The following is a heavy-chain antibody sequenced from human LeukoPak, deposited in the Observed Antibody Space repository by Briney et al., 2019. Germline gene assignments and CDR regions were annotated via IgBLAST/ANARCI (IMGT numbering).Heavy chain of an antibody. CDR3: AKDDGSYGPGDAFDI. D-gene: IGHD5-18*01. CDR1: GFTFSSYA. J-gene: IGHJ3*02. V-gene: IGHV3-23*01. Sequence: GGSLRLSCAASGFTFSSYAMSWVRQTPGKGLEWVSGISSSGGSTYYADSVKGRFTISRDNSKNTLYLQMNSLRAEDTAVYYCAKDDGSYGPGDAFDIWGQGTMVTVSS. CDR2: ISSSGGST.